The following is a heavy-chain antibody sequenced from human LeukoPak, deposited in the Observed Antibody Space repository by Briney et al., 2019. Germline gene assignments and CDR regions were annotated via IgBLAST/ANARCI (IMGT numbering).Heavy chain of an antibody. J-gene: IGHJ4*02. CDR3: ARHLPYSSSSYFNY. Sequence: SETLSLTCTVSGGSISSNNYYWGWVRQPPGKGLEWIGSTFYSGNTYYNPSLKSRVTISVDTSKNHFSLKLSSVTAADTAVYYCARHLPYSSSSYFNYWGQGTLVTVSS. CDR2: TFYSGNT. D-gene: IGHD6-6*01. CDR1: GGSISSNNYY. V-gene: IGHV4-39*01.